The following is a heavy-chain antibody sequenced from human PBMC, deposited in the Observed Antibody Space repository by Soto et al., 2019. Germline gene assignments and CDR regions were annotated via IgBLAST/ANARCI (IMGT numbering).Heavy chain of an antibody. CDR3: ARSRVQPAALPCHFES. CDR2: INTIFGTT. V-gene: IGHV1-69*01. Sequence: QVQLVQSGAEVKRPGSSVRVSCVASGGTFSIYAINWVRQAPGHGLEWMGGINTIFGTTNYAHQFQGRVTITADGSTSTAYMDLSGLRSEDTALYFCARSRVQPAALPCHFESWGQGTLVTVSS. D-gene: IGHD2-2*01. J-gene: IGHJ4*02. CDR1: GGTFSIYA.